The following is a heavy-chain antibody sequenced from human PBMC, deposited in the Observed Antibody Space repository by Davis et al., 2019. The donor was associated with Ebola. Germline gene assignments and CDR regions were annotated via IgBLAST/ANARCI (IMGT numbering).Heavy chain of an antibody. V-gene: IGHV1-2*02. CDR2: INPNSGGT. Sequence: ASVKVSCKASGYTFTGYYMHWVRQAPGQGLEWMGWINPNSGGTNYAQKFQGRVTMTRDPSISTAYMELSRLRSDDTAVYYCARLGTYCSGGSCPLGMDVWGQGTTVTVSS. D-gene: IGHD2-15*01. J-gene: IGHJ6*02. CDR1: GYTFTGYY. CDR3: ARLGTYCSGGSCPLGMDV.